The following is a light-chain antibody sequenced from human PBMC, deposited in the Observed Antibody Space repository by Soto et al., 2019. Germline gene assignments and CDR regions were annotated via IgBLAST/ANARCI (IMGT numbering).Light chain of an antibody. CDR3: QSYDSSLSGSL. CDR1: SSNIGAGYD. J-gene: IGLJ2*01. Sequence: QSVLTQPPLVSGAPGQRVTISCTGSSSNIGAGYDVHWYQHLPGTAPKLLIYGNTNRPSGVPDRFSGSKSGTSASLAITGLQAEDEADYYCQSYDSSLSGSLFGGGTKVTVL. V-gene: IGLV1-40*01. CDR2: GNT.